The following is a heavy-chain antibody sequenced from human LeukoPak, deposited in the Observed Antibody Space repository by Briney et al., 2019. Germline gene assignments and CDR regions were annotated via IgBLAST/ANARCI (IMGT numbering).Heavy chain of an antibody. CDR3: AKDPSVTGHKYFQG. CDR2: IRWTSDIM. CDR1: GFTFEDYA. Sequence: PGGSLRLSCAGSGFTFEDYAFHWVRQAPGKGLEWVSGIRWTSDIMGYADSVKGRFTISRDNAKNSLYLEMNSLRADDTAWYFCAKDPSVTGHKYFQGWGLGTLVIVSS. D-gene: IGHD6-19*01. J-gene: IGHJ1*01. V-gene: IGHV3-9*01.